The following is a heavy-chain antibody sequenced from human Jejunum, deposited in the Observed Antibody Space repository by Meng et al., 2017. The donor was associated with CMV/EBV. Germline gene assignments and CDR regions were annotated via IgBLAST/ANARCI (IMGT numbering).Heavy chain of an antibody. CDR2: INPNKYNK. V-gene: IGHV1-18*01. Sequence: SGYAFTSYGSNGEQHATGQGLEWRESINPNKYNKNYAKNNQSRVAKTTDTTTSKTYMDLTSLRSGDTAVDYCAGEVGYGSDYWYLDLWGRGTLVTVSS. J-gene: IGHJ2*01. CDR3: AGEVGYGSDYWYLDL. D-gene: IGHD5-18*01. CDR1: GYAFTSYG.